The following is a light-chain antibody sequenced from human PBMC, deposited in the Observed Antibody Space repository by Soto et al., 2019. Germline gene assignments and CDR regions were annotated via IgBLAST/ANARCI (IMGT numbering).Light chain of an antibody. Sequence: DIQMTQSPSAMSASVGDRVTITCRASQGISNYLAWFQQKPGKVPKRLIYPASSLQSGVPSRFGGSGSGTEFTLTISRLQPEDFATYYCLQHNSYSWTFGQGTKVDI. V-gene: IGKV1-17*03. CDR3: LQHNSYSWT. CDR2: PAS. CDR1: QGISNY. J-gene: IGKJ1*01.